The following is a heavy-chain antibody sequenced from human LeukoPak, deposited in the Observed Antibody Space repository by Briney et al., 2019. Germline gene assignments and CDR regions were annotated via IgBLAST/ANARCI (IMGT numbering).Heavy chain of an antibody. D-gene: IGHD3-10*01. V-gene: IGHV1-18*04. Sequence: ASVKVSCKASGYTFTSYGISWVRQAPGQGLEWMGWISAYNGNTNYAQKLQGRVTMTTDTSTSTAYMELRSLRSDDTAVYYCARVFTMVRGSSPSYFDYWGQGTLVTVSS. CDR1: GYTFTSYG. CDR2: ISAYNGNT. CDR3: ARVFTMVRGSSPSYFDY. J-gene: IGHJ4*02.